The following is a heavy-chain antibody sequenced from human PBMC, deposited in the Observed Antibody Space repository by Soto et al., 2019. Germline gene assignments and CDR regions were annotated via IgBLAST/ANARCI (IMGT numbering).Heavy chain of an antibody. CDR2: ISAYNGNT. CDR3: ARGSGEDIVVVPAALRYYYYYYMDV. Sequence: ASVKVSCKASGYTFTSYGISWVRQAPGQGVEWMGWISAYNGNTNFAQKLQGRVTMTTDTSTSTAYMELRSLRSDDTAVYYCARGSGEDIVVVPAALRYYYYYYMDVWGKGTTVTVSS. D-gene: IGHD2-2*02. J-gene: IGHJ6*03. CDR1: GYTFTSYG. V-gene: IGHV1-18*01.